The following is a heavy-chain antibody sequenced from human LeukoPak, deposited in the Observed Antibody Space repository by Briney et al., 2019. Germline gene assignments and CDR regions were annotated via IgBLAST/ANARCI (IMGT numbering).Heavy chain of an antibody. CDR1: GFTFSSYS. V-gene: IGHV3-21*01. J-gene: IGHJ4*02. CDR2: INSAGSYI. CDR3: ARDLGGSGNLYFDY. D-gene: IGHD3-10*01. Sequence: GGSLRLSCAASGFTFSSYSMNWVRQSPGNGLEWVSSINSAGSYIYYADSMKGRFTISRDNAKKSLYLQMNSLRAEDTAVYYCARDLGGSGNLYFDYWGQGTLVTVSS.